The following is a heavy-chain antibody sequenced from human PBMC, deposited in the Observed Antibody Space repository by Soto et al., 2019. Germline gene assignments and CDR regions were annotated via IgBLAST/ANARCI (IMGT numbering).Heavy chain of an antibody. CDR1: GGSISSSSYY. D-gene: IGHD3-10*01. J-gene: IGHJ6*02. V-gene: IGHV4-39*01. CDR3: ARHPIWFGDPLHYYYYGMDV. Sequence: PSETLSLTCTVSGGSISSSSYYWGWIRQPPGKGLEWIGSIYYSGSTYYNPSLKSRVTISVDTSKNQFSLKLSSVTAADTAVYYCARHPIWFGDPLHYYYYGMDVWGQGTTVTVSS. CDR2: IYYSGST.